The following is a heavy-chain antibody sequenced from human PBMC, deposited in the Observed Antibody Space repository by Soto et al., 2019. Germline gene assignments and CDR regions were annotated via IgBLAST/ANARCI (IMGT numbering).Heavy chain of an antibody. V-gene: IGHV3-74*01. J-gene: IGHJ6*02. Sequence: EVQLVESGGGLVQPGGSLRLSCAASGFTFSSYYMNWVRQAPGKGLVWVARITSDGSSTTYADSVKGRFTISRDNAKNTLYMHMNSLSGDDTAVYSRARERGGGFGDGWGQGTTVTVAS. CDR1: GFTFSSYY. CDR3: ARERGGGFGDG. D-gene: IGHD3-10*01. CDR2: ITSDGSST.